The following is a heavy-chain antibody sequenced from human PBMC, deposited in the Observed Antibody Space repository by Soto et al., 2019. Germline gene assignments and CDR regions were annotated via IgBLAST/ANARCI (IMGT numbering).Heavy chain of an antibody. CDR3: ATTYCSSTSCYLRSDAFDI. V-gene: IGHV3-11*01. J-gene: IGHJ3*02. CDR1: GFTFSDYY. CDR2: ISSSGSTI. D-gene: IGHD2-2*01. Sequence: GGSLRLSCAASGFTFSDYYMSWIRQAPGKGLEWVSYISSSGSTIYYADSVKGRFTISRDNAKNSLYLQMNSLRAEDTAVYYCATTYCSSTSCYLRSDAFDIWGQGTMVTVSS.